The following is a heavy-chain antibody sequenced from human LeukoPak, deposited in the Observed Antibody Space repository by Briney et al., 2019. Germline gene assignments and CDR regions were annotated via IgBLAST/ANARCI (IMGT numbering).Heavy chain of an antibody. V-gene: IGHV3-23*01. J-gene: IGHJ4*02. D-gene: IGHD3-3*01. Sequence: GGSLRLSCAASGFTFSSYAMSWVRQAPGKGLEWVSAISGSGGSTYYADSVKGRFTTSRDNSKNTLYLQMNSLRAEDTAVYYCAKIADFWSGYLLYYFDYWGQGTLVTVSS. CDR2: ISGSGGST. CDR1: GFTFSSYA. CDR3: AKIADFWSGYLLYYFDY.